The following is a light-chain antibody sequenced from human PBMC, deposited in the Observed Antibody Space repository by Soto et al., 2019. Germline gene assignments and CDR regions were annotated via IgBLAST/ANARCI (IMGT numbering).Light chain of an antibody. Sequence: QSALTQPRSVSGSPGQSVTISCTGTSSDVGGYNYVSWYQQHPGKAPKLMIYDVSKRPSGVPDRFSGSKSGNTASLTISGLQAEDEADYYCCSFSVASPLFGTGTKLTVL. J-gene: IGLJ1*01. CDR2: DVS. CDR1: SSDVGGYNY. V-gene: IGLV2-11*01. CDR3: CSFSVASPL.